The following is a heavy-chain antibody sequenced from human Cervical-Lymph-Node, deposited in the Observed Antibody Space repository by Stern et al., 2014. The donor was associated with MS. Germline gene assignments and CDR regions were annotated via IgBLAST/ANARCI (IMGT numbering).Heavy chain of an antibody. CDR3: ARDTCRGGGCYFRY. CDR1: GFIFSSYA. J-gene: IGHJ4*02. Sequence: VQLVESGGGVVQPGRSLRLSCAASGFIFSSYAMHWVRQAPGKGLDWVAFLSNEGSKQFYAASVKGRFTISRDNSNNTLYLQMNSLRPEDTAVYYCARDTCRGGGCYFRYWGQGILITVSS. V-gene: IGHV3-30-3*01. D-gene: IGHD2-15*01. CDR2: LSNEGSKQ.